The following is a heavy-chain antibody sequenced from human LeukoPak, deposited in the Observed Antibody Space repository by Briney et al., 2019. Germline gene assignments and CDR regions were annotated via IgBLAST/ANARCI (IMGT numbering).Heavy chain of an antibody. D-gene: IGHD5-12*01. CDR2: IYSGGST. CDR3: ASRRGYSGYDTDQPFDY. V-gene: IGHV3-66*01. CDR1: GFTVSSNY. Sequence: GGSLRLSCAASGFTVSSNYMSWVRQAPGKGLEWVSVIYSGGSTYYADSVKGRFTLSRDNSKNTLYLQMNSLKAEDTAVYYRASRRGYSGYDTDQPFDYWGQGTLVTVSS. J-gene: IGHJ4*02.